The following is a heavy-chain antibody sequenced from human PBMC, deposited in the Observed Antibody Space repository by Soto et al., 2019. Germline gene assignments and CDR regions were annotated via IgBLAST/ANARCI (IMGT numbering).Heavy chain of an antibody. Sequence: QVQLVESGGGVVQPGRSLRLSCAASGFTFSGYAMHWVRQAPGKGLEWVALTYYEENNKYYADSVKGRFTISRDNSRNTLDLQMNSLRAEDTAVYYCGTRTGSGSRAVYAMAVWGQGTMVTVSS. CDR2: TYYEENNK. CDR3: GTRTGSGSRAVYAMAV. J-gene: IGHJ6*02. V-gene: IGHV3-33*01. CDR1: GFTFSGYA. D-gene: IGHD3-10*01.